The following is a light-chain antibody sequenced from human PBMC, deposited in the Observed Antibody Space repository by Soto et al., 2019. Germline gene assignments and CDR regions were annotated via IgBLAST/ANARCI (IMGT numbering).Light chain of an antibody. CDR3: QQYNSYSWT. CDR1: QSSSSW. Sequence: DIQMTQSPSTLSASVGDRVTITCRASQSSSSWLAWYQQKPGKAPKLLIYDASSLESGVPSRFSGSGAGTEFTLTTSSLQPDDFATYYCQQYNSYSWTFGQGTKVEIK. J-gene: IGKJ1*01. CDR2: DAS. V-gene: IGKV1-5*01.